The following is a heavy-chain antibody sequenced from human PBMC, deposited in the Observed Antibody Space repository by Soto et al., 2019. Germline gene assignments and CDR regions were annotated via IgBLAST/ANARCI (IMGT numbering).Heavy chain of an antibody. CDR1: GFTFSIYW. J-gene: IGHJ4*02. D-gene: IGHD1-26*01. CDR2: INGDGSST. Sequence: EVQLVESGGGLVQPGGSLTLSCAASGFTFSIYWMHWVRQAPGKGLEWVSRINGDGSSTSNADPVKGRFTISRDTAKNTLYLEINSLRAEETAVYYCAIESMWAPDYWCQGTLLTVSS. CDR3: AIESMWAPDY. V-gene: IGHV3-74*01.